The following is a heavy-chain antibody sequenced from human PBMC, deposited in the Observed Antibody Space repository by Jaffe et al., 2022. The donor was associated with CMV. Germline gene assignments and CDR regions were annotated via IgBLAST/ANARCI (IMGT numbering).Heavy chain of an antibody. CDR1: GYSFTSYW. CDR2: IDPSNSNI. J-gene: IGHJ5*02. V-gene: IGHV5-10-1*03. D-gene: IGHD2-2*01. Sequence: EVQLVQSGAEVKKSGESLRISCKGSGYSFTSYWISWVRQMPGKGLEWMGKIDPSNSNINYSPSFQGHVTISTDKSINTAYLQWSSLKASDTAIYYCARLGNYALGHNWFDPWGQGTLVTVSS. CDR3: ARLGNYALGHNWFDP.